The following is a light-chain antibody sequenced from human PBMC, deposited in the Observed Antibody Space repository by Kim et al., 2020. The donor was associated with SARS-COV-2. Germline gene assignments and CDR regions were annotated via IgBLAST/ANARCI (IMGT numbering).Light chain of an antibody. CDR1: QRFSTY. J-gene: IGKJ2*01. V-gene: IGKV1-39*01. CDR2: AAS. Sequence: SASVGDRVTITCRASQRFSTYLNWYQQKPGKAPKLLIYAASSLQSGVPSRFSGSGSGTDFTLSISSLQPEDFATYYCQQSYSTPYTFGQGTKLEI. CDR3: QQSYSTPYT.